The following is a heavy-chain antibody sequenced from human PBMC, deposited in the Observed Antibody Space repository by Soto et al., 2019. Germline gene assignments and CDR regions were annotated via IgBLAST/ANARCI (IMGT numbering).Heavy chain of an antibody. J-gene: IGHJ6*02. CDR2: ISYDGSNK. Sequence: GGSLRLSCAASGFTFSSYGMHWVRQAPGKGLEWVAVISYDGSNKYYADSVKGRFTISRDNSKNTLYPQMNSLRAEDTAVYYCAKGGIAAAGTIPYYYYYGMDVWGQGTTVTVSS. CDR1: GFTFSSYG. V-gene: IGHV3-30*18. CDR3: AKGGIAAAGTIPYYYYYGMDV. D-gene: IGHD6-13*01.